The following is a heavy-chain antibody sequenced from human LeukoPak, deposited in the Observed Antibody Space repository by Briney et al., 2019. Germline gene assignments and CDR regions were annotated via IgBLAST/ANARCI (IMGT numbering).Heavy chain of an antibody. CDR3: ASRLSITIFGEMDV. D-gene: IGHD3-3*01. V-gene: IGHV3-21*01. Sequence: GGSLRLSCAASGFTFSSYSMNWVRQAPGKGLEWVSSISSSSIYIYYADSGMGRFTISRNNAKNSLYVQMNSLRAEDKAAYCCASRLSITIFGEMDVWGKGTTVTVSS. CDR2: ISSSSIYI. J-gene: IGHJ6*04. CDR1: GFTFSSYS.